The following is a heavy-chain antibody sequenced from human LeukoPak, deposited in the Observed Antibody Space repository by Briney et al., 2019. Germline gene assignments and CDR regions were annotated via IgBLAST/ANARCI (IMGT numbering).Heavy chain of an antibody. J-gene: IGHJ5*02. CDR3: ARDSYDILTSYNWFDP. Sequence: GGSLRLSCAASGFTFSSYSMNWVRQAPGKGLEWVSSISSSSSYIYYADSVKGRFTISRDNAKNSLYLQMNSLRAEDTAVYYCARDSYDILTSYNWFDPWGQGTLVTVSS. D-gene: IGHD3-9*01. CDR2: ISSSSSYI. V-gene: IGHV3-21*01. CDR1: GFTFSSYS.